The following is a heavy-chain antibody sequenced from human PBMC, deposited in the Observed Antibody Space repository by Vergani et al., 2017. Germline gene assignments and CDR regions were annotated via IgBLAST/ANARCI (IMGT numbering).Heavy chain of an antibody. V-gene: IGHV3-30*02. CDR1: GFTFSSYG. D-gene: IGHD4-17*01. CDR3: AKEGYGDYFVHDFDI. CDR2: IRYDGSNK. J-gene: IGHJ3*02. Sequence: QVPLVESGGGVVQPGGSLRLSCAASGFTFSSYGMQWVRQASGKGVEWVAFIRYDGSNKYYADSVKGRFTISRDNSKNTLYLQMNSLRAEDTAVYYCAKEGYGDYFVHDFDIWGQGTMVTVSS.